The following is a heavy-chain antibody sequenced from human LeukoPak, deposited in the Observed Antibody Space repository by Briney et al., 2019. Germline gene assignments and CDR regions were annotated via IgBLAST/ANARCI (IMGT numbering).Heavy chain of an antibody. D-gene: IGHD1-1*01. J-gene: IGHJ4*02. V-gene: IGHV1-69*04. CDR1: GGTFSNYA. CDR3: AIFGGTTSYYFDY. Sequence: SVKVSCKASGGTFSNYAISWVRQAPGQGLEWMGRIIPILGIANYAQKFQGRVTITADKSTSTAYMELSSLRSEDTAVYYCAIFGGTTSYYFDYWGQGTLVTVSS. CDR2: IIPILGIA.